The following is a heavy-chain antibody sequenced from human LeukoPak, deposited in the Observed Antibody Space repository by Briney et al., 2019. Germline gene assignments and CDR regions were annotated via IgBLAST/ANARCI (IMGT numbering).Heavy chain of an antibody. D-gene: IGHD3-10*01. V-gene: IGHV1-2*06. Sequence: GASVKVSCKVSGYTLTELSMHWVRQAPGQGLEWMGRINPNSGGTNYAQKFQGRVTMTRDTSISTAYMELSRLRSDDTAVYYCARDQYYYGSGRSAFDIWGQGTMVTVSS. CDR2: INPNSGGT. J-gene: IGHJ3*02. CDR1: GYTLTELS. CDR3: ARDQYYYGSGRSAFDI.